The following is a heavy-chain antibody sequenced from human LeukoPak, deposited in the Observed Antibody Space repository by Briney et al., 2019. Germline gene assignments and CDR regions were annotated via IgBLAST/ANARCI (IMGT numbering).Heavy chain of an antibody. Sequence: SETLSLTCTVSGGSINNYYWSWVRQPPGKGLEWIGSIYYNGDTNYSPSLRSRLTISVDTSQNLFSLKLTSVTAADTAFYYCVRHQIAVAGPGFDYWGQGTLVTVSS. J-gene: IGHJ4*02. CDR3: VRHQIAVAGPGFDY. CDR1: GGSINNYY. CDR2: IYYNGDT. V-gene: IGHV4-59*01. D-gene: IGHD6-19*01.